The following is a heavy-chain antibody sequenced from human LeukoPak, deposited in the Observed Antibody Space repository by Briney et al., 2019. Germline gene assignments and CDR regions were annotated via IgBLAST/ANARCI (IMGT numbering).Heavy chain of an antibody. Sequence: GGSLRLSCAASGFAFSDYYMTWIRQAPGKGLEWVSAISGSGGSTYYADSVRGRFTISRDNSKNTLYLQMNSLRAEDTAVYYCAKGYCTNGVCPPFDYWGQGTLVTVSS. CDR2: ISGSGGST. J-gene: IGHJ4*02. D-gene: IGHD2-8*01. CDR3: AKGYCTNGVCPPFDY. V-gene: IGHV3-23*01. CDR1: GFAFSDYY.